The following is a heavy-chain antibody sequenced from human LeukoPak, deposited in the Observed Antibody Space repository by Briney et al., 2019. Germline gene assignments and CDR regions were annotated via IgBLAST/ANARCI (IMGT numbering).Heavy chain of an antibody. J-gene: IGHJ4*02. CDR2: IKQDGSEK. Sequence: GGSLRLSCAASGFPFSSYWMSWVRQAPGKGLEGVANIKQDGSEKYYVDSVKGRFTISRDNAKNSLYLQMNSLRAEDTAVYYCARDLALSGSAIHDYWGQGTLVTVSS. D-gene: IGHD2-2*01. V-gene: IGHV3-7*03. CDR1: GFPFSSYW. CDR3: ARDLALSGSAIHDY.